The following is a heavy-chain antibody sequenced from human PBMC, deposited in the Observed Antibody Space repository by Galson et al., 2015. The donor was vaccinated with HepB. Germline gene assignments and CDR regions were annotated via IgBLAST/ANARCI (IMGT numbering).Heavy chain of an antibody. J-gene: IGHJ4*02. Sequence: WVAIILHDGGGIRYADSVKGRFTISRDNSKNTLSLQMDSLRVEDTALYYCAKDLSGSWTYDYWGQGTLVTVSS. CDR3: AKDLSGSWTYDY. D-gene: IGHD3/OR15-3a*01. CDR2: ILHDGGGI. V-gene: IGHV3-30*02.